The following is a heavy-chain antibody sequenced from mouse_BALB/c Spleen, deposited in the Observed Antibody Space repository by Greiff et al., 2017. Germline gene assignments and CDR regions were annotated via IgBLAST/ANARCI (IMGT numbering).Heavy chain of an antibody. CDR1: GYAFSSSW. V-gene: IGHV1-82*01. Sequence: VKLMESGPELVKPGASVKISCKASGYAFSSSWMNWVKQRPGQGLEWIGRIYPGDGDTNYNGKFKGKATLTADKSSSTAYMQLSSLTSVDSAVYFCARRHYYGSYYAMDYWGQGTSVTVSS. D-gene: IGHD1-1*01. CDR2: IYPGDGDT. CDR3: ARRHYYGSYYAMDY. J-gene: IGHJ4*01.